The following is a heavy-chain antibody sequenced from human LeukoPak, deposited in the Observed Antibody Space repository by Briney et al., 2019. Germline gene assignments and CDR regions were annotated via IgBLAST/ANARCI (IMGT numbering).Heavy chain of an antibody. CDR3: ARDMGVPAASYFFDY. D-gene: IGHD2-2*01. CDR2: ISAYNGNT. J-gene: IGHJ4*02. CDR1: GYTFTSYG. Sequence: ASVKVSCTASGYTFTSYGFSWVRQSHRQGLEWMGLISAYNGNTKYAQKLQGRVTMTTDTSTSTAYMELRSLRSDDTAVFYCARDMGVPAASYFFDYWGQGTLVTVSS. V-gene: IGHV1-18*01.